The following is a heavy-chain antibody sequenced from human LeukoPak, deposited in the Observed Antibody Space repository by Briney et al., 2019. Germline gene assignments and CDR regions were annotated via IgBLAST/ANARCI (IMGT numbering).Heavy chain of an antibody. CDR3: ARHMNYYYYYMDV. D-gene: IGHD2-21*01. CDR2: ISSSGSTI. J-gene: IGHJ6*03. Sequence: PGGSLRLSCAAPGFTFSDYYMSWIRQAPGKGLEWVSYISSSGSTIYYADSVKGRFTISRDNAKNSLYLQMNSLRAEDTAVYYCARHMNYYYYYMDVWGKGTTVTVSS. V-gene: IGHV3-11*01. CDR1: GFTFSDYY.